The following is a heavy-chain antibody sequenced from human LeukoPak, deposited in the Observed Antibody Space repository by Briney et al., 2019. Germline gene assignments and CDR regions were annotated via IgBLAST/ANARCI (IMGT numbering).Heavy chain of an antibody. CDR3: ARDSVVVVSPIRENQWYFDL. V-gene: IGHV3-48*04. CDR1: GFTFSTYS. J-gene: IGHJ2*01. CDR2: ISSSSSTI. D-gene: IGHD2-2*01. Sequence: GGSLRLSCAASGFTFSTYSMNWVRQAPGKGLEWVSYISSSSSTIYYADSVKGRFTISRDNAKSSLYLQMNSLRAEDTAVYYCARDSVVVVSPIRENQWYFDLWGRGTLVTVSS.